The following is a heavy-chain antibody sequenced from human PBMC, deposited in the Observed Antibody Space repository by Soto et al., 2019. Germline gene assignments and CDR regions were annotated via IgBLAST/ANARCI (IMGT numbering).Heavy chain of an antibody. V-gene: IGHV3-64*01. CDR1: GFTFTNYA. J-gene: IGHJ4*02. CDR3: ARGPAFFDY. CDR2: ISSNGGST. Sequence: EVQLVESGGGLVQPGGSLRLSCAASGFTFTNYAMHWVRQAPGKGLEYVSAISSNGGSTYYANSVKGRFTMSRDNSKNTWYLQMGSLRAEDRAVYYCARGPAFFDYWGQGPLVTVSS.